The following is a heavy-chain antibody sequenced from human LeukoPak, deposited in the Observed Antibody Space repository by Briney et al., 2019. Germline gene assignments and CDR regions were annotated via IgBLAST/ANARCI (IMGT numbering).Heavy chain of an antibody. V-gene: IGHV5-51*01. CDR1: GYSFTTYW. D-gene: IGHD1-26*01. J-gene: IGHJ5*02. CDR2: IYPGDSDT. CDR3: ARGGSYYNWFDP. Sequence: RGESLNISCKASGYSFTTYWIGWVRQMPGKGPEWMGIIYPGDSDTRYSPSFQGQVTISADTSITTVYLQWDSLKTSDTAMYYCARGGSYYNWFDPWGQGTLVIVSS.